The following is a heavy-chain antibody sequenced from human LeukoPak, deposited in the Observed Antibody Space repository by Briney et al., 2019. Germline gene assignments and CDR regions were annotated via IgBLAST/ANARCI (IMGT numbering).Heavy chain of an antibody. D-gene: IGHD3-10*02. Sequence: GALRLSCAASGFTFSSYEMNWVRQAPGKGLEWVSYISSSGSTIYYADSVKGRFTISRDNAKNSLYLQMNSLRPEDTAVYYCAELGITMIGGVWGKGTTVTTSS. CDR3: AELGITMIGGV. V-gene: IGHV3-48*03. CDR2: ISSSGSTI. CDR1: GFTFSSYE. J-gene: IGHJ6*04.